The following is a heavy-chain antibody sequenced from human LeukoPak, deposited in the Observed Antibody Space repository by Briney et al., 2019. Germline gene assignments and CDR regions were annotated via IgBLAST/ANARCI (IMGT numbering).Heavy chain of an antibody. CDR1: GFTFNRFY. Sequence: GGSLRLSCSASGFTFNRFYLHWVRQAPGKGLEFVSHISSNGATTYYADSVKGRFTISRDNAKNSLYLQMNSLRAEDTAVYNCARGSGLAGGVPFDYWGQGTLVTVSS. V-gene: IGHV3-64*04. CDR2: ISSNGATT. J-gene: IGHJ4*02. CDR3: ARGSGLAGGVPFDY. D-gene: IGHD3-10*01.